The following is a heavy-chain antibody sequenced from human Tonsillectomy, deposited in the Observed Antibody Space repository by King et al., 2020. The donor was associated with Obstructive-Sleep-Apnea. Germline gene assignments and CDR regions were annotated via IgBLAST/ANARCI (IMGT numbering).Heavy chain of an antibody. D-gene: IGHD4-17*01. V-gene: IGHV3-7*03. CDR1: GFTFSSYW. CDR2: IKPDGSEK. CDR3: ARLKGVTTVYDC. Sequence: VQLVESGGALVQPGESLRLSCAAAGFTFSSYWMSWFSQAPGKCLEWVATIKPDGSEKFFVDYVKGRFSISRDNAKNSLYLQMNSLRAEDTAVYYCARLKGVTTVYDCWGQGTLVTVSS. J-gene: IGHJ4*02.